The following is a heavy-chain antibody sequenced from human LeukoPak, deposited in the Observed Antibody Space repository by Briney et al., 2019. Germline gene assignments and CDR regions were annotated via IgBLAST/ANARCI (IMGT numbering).Heavy chain of an antibody. CDR3: ARGAGIVGATGASNY. V-gene: IGHV3-48*04. CDR2: ISATGGTI. CDR1: GFTFSSNG. Sequence: GGSLRLSCAASGFTFSSNGMNWVRQAPGKGLEWVSYISATGGTIYYAGSVKGRFTISRDNAKNSLYLQMNSLRVEDTALYYCARGAGIVGATGASNYWGQGTLVTVSS. D-gene: IGHD1-26*01. J-gene: IGHJ4*02.